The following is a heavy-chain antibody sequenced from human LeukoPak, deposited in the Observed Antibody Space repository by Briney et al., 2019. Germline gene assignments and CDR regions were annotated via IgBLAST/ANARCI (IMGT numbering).Heavy chain of an antibody. D-gene: IGHD3-16*01. CDR3: ARGGDSTSPDY. CDR1: GFTFSSYN. CDR2: IGSSSGTI. J-gene: IGHJ4*02. V-gene: IGHV3-48*04. Sequence: GGSLRLSCAASGFTFSSYNMNWVRQAPGKGLEWVSYIGSSSGTIYYADSVKGRFTISRDNAKNSLYLQMNSLRADDTALYHCARGGDSTSPDYWGQGTLVTVSS.